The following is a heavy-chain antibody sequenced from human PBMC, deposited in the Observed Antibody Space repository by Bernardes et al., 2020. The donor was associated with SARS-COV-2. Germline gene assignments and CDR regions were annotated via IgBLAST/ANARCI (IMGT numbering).Heavy chain of an antibody. J-gene: IGHJ5*02. D-gene: IGHD2-8*02. CDR3: ARPSLPQYDTAGFYRQLNH. Sequence: SVKVSCKTSGGPFSTFPLSWVRQAPGRGLEWMGGIIPSFDVPTYAPKFQGRLTIIADKSTSTAYMVLNSLTSEDTAMYYCARPSLPQYDTAGFYRQLNHWGQGTLVTVSS. CDR2: IIPSFDVP. CDR1: GGPFSTFP. V-gene: IGHV1-69*10.